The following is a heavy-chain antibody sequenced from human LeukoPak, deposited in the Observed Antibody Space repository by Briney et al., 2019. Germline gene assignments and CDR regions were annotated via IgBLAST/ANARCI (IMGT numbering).Heavy chain of an antibody. CDR2: ISSSSSAT. V-gene: IGHV3-48*02. CDR3: ARDPFGGSDY. CDR1: GFTFSTYS. J-gene: IGHJ4*02. D-gene: IGHD1-26*01. Sequence: GGSLRLSCVASGFTFSTYSMNWVREAPGKGLEWVSYISSSSSATYYADSVKGRSTISRDNAKTSLYVQMNSLRDEDTAVYYCARDPFGGSDYWGQGTLVTVSS.